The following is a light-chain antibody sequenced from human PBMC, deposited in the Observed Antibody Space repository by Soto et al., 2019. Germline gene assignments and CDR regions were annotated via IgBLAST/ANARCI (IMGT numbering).Light chain of an antibody. CDR1: QSVLYSSNNKNY. J-gene: IGKJ4*01. Sequence: DIVMTQSPDSLAVSLGERATINCKSSQSVLYSSNNKNYLAWYQLKPGQPPKLLIYWASTRESGVPERFSGSESGTDFTLTISSLQADDVAIYYCQQYYTTPLTFGGGTRVEIK. CDR2: WAS. V-gene: IGKV4-1*01. CDR3: QQYYTTPLT.